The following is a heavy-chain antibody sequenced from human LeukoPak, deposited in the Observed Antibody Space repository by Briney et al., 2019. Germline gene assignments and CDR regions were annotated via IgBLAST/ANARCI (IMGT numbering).Heavy chain of an antibody. Sequence: GSLRLSCAASGFTFSSYEMNWVRQAPGKGLEWVSYISSSGSTIYYADSVKGRFTISRDNAKNSLYLQMNSLRAEDTAVYYCARSEGSSSWYGYWGQGTLVTVSS. J-gene: IGHJ4*02. D-gene: IGHD6-13*01. CDR3: ARSEGSSSWYGY. V-gene: IGHV3-48*03. CDR1: GFTFSSYE. CDR2: ISSSGSTI.